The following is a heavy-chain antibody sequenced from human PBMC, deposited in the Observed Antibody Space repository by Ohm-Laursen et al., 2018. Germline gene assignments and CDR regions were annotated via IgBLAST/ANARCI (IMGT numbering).Heavy chain of an antibody. CDR3: ARVFGRFLEWAFDY. Sequence: SLRLSCAASGFTFNTYDMNWIRQAPGKGLEWVSYISSSGSTIYYADSVKGRFTISRDNAKNSLYLQMNSLRAEDTAVYYCARVFGRFLEWAFDYWGQGTLVTVSS. V-gene: IGHV3-11*01. D-gene: IGHD3-3*01. J-gene: IGHJ4*02. CDR1: GFTFNTYD. CDR2: ISSSGSTI.